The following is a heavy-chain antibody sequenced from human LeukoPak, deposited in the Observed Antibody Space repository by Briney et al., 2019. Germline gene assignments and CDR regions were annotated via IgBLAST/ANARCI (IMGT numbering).Heavy chain of an antibody. J-gene: IGHJ6*03. CDR1: GFTFSSYS. CDR2: IWSHGSTE. Sequence: PGGSLRLSCAASGFTFSSYSMHWVRQAPGRGLEGVAVIWSHGSTEYYAASVRGRFTVSRDNSKNTLYLQMNSLSAEDTAVYYCVRETSMETTIDYFMDVWGKGTTVIVSS. D-gene: IGHD4-17*01. V-gene: IGHV3-33*08. CDR3: VRETSMETTIDYFMDV.